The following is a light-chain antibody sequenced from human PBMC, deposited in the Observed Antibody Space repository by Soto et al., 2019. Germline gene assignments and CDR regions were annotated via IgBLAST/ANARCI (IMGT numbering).Light chain of an antibody. CDR2: GAS. J-gene: IGKJ3*01. CDR3: QQYGSLPTT. V-gene: IGKV3-20*01. Sequence: EIVLTQSPGTLSLSPGERATLSCRASQSVISSYLAWYQQKPGQAPRLLIYGASNRATGIPDRFSGSGSGTDFTLTISRLDPEDFTIYYCQQYGSLPTTFGPGTKVEIK. CDR1: QSVISSY.